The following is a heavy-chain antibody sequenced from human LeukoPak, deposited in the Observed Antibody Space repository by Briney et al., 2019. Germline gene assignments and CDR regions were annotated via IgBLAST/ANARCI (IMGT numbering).Heavy chain of an antibody. D-gene: IGHD3-22*01. J-gene: IGHJ6*02. CDR2: ISAYNGNT. V-gene: IGHV1-18*01. CDR1: GYTFTSYG. Sequence: ASVKVSCKASGYTFTSYGISWVRQAPGQGLEWMGWISAYNGNTNYAQKLQGRVTMTTDTSTSTAYMELRSLRSEDTAVYYCASSYYYESSGYSHYYYYYGMDVWGQGTTVTVSS. CDR3: ASSYYYESSGYSHYYYYYGMDV.